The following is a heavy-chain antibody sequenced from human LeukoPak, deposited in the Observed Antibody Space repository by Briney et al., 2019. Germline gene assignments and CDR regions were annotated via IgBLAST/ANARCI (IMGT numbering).Heavy chain of an antibody. Sequence: GGSLRLSCAASGFTFSSYAMSWVRQAPGKGLEWVSVISGSDTSTYYADSVKGRFTISRDDSKNTLYLQMNTLRAEDTAVYYCASPGAAAAAPGFDYWGQGTLVTVSP. CDR1: GFTFSSYA. CDR3: ASPGAAAAAPGFDY. V-gene: IGHV3-23*01. J-gene: IGHJ4*02. D-gene: IGHD6-25*01. CDR2: ISGSDTST.